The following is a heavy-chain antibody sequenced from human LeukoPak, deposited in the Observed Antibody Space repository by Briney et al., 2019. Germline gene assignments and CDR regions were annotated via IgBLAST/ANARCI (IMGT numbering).Heavy chain of an antibody. J-gene: IGHJ6*01. CDR3: ARSIVVVPAAMYYYYYGMDV. CDR2: ISAYNGNT. Sequence: ASVKVSCKASGYTFTSYGISWVRQSPGQGLEWMGWISAYNGNTNYAQKLHGKVTMTTDTSTSTAYMELRSLRSDDTAVYYCARSIVVVPAAMYYYYYGMDVWGQGTTVTVS. CDR1: GYTFTSYG. D-gene: IGHD2-2*01. V-gene: IGHV1-18*01.